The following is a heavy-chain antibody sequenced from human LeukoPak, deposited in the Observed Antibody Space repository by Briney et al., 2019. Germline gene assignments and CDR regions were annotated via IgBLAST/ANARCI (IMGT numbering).Heavy chain of an antibody. Sequence: ASVKVCCKASGYTFTSYGINWVRQAPGQGLEWMGWISAYNGNTNYAQKLQGRVTMTTDTTANTAYMELRSLRSDDTAVYYCARNVIVGAVFDNWGQGTLVTVSS. V-gene: IGHV1-18*01. CDR1: GYTFTSYG. CDR3: ARNVIVGAVFDN. D-gene: IGHD1-26*01. J-gene: IGHJ4*02. CDR2: ISAYNGNT.